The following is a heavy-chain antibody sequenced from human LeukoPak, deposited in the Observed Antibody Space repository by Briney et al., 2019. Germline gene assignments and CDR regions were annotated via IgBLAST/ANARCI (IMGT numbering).Heavy chain of an antibody. J-gene: IGHJ4*02. D-gene: IGHD4-17*01. CDR2: IYYSGST. Sequence: SETLSLTWTVSGGSISSSSYYWGWIRRPPGKGLEWIGSIYYSGSTYYNPSLKSRVTISVDTSKNQFSLRLSSVTAADTAVYYCAREMTTRRYSDYWGQGTLVTVSS. CDR1: GGSISSSSYY. V-gene: IGHV4-39*07. CDR3: AREMTTRRYSDY.